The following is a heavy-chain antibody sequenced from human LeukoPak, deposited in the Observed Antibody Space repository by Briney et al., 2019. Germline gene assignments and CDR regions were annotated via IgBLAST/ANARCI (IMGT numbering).Heavy chain of an antibody. J-gene: IGHJ4*02. CDR1: GFTFSSYA. CDR3: ARDTNWNFDY. D-gene: IGHD1-1*01. V-gene: IGHV3-30-3*01. Sequence: GRSLRLSCAASGFTFSSYAMHWVRQAPGKGLEWVAIISYDGSNKYYADSVKGRFTISRDNSKNTLYLQMNSLRAEDTAVYYCARDTNWNFDYWGRGTLVTVSS. CDR2: ISYDGSNK.